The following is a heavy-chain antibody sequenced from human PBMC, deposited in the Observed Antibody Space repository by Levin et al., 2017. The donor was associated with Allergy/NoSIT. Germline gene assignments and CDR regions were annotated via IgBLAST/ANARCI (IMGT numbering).Heavy chain of an antibody. J-gene: IGHJ4*02. CDR2: ISGSGGST. CDR3: AKAIAVAGTVTAGSDY. V-gene: IGHV3-23*01. Sequence: TGGSLRLSCAASGFTFSSYAMSWVRQAPGKGLEWVSAISGSGGSTYYADSVKGRFTISRDNSKNTLYLQMNSLRAEDTSLYYCAKAIAVAGTVTAGSDYWGQGTLVTVSP. D-gene: IGHD6-19*01. CDR1: GFTFSSYA.